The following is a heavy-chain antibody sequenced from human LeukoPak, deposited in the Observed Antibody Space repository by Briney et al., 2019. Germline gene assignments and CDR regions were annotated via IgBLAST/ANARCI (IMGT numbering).Heavy chain of an antibody. V-gene: IGHV4-61*02. CDR2: IYTSGST. Sequence: SETLSLTCTVSGGSISSGSYYWSWIRRPAGKGLEWIGRIYTSGSTNYNPSLKSRVIISVDTSKNQFSLKLSSVTAADTAVYYCASSRRVPGVSIGYFDSWGQGTLVTVSS. J-gene: IGHJ4*02. CDR3: ASSRRVPGVSIGYFDS. CDR1: GGSISSGSYY. D-gene: IGHD3-10*01.